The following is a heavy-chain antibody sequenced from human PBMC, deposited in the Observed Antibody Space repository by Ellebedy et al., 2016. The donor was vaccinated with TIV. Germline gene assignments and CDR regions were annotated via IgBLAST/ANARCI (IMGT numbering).Heavy chain of an antibody. D-gene: IGHD3-10*01. CDR3: ARDGIQFGEKYYYGMDV. Sequence: SETLSLXXTVSGGSISSYYWSWIRQPPGKGLEWIGEIYHSGSTNYNPSLKSRVTISVDKSKNQFSLKLSSVTAADTAVYYCARDGIQFGEKYYYGMDVWGQGTTVTVSS. V-gene: IGHV4-59*12. J-gene: IGHJ6*02. CDR1: GGSISSYY. CDR2: IYHSGST.